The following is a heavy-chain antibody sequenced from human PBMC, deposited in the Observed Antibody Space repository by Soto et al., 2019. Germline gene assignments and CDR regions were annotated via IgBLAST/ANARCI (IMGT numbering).Heavy chain of an antibody. V-gene: IGHV4-34*01. CDR1: GGSFSGYY. CDR2: INHSGST. CDR3: ARGRRWLHYSSSQSRLSNWFDP. Sequence: SETLSLTCAVYGGSFSGYYWSWIRQPPGKGLEWIGEINHSGSTNYNPSHKSRVTISVDTSKNQFSLKLSSVTAADTAVYYCARGRRWLHYSSSQSRLSNWFDPWGQGTLVTVS. J-gene: IGHJ5*02. D-gene: IGHD6-6*01.